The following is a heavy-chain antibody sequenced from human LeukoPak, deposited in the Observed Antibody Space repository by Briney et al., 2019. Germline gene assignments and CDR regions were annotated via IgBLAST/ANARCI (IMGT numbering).Heavy chain of an antibody. D-gene: IGHD6-13*01. J-gene: IGHJ4*02. CDR3: ARTFSSSWYWGPKYFDY. V-gene: IGHV1-18*01. CDR2: ISAYNGNT. Sequence: GASVKVSCKASGYTFTSYGISWVRQAPGQGLEWMGWISAYNGNTNYAQKLQGRVTMTTNTSTSTAYMELRSLRSDDTAVYYCARTFSSSWYWGPKYFDYWGQGTLVSVSS. CDR1: GYTFTSYG.